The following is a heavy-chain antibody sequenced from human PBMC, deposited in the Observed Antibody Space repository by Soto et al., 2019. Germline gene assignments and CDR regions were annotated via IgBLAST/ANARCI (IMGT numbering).Heavy chain of an antibody. D-gene: IGHD6-19*01. V-gene: IGHV3-30-3*01. Sequence: GGSLRLSCAASGFTFSTYAMQWVRQPPGKGLDWVALISYDGSEKDYADSVQGRFTVSRDNSKNTLYLEMNSLRIEDTAIYYCARPAVAFYYYGMDVWGQGTTVTVSS. CDR3: ARPAVAFYYYGMDV. J-gene: IGHJ6*02. CDR1: GFTFSTYA. CDR2: ISYDGSEK.